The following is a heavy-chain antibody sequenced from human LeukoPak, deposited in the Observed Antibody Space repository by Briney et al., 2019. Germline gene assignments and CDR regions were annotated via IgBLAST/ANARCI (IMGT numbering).Heavy chain of an antibody. Sequence: SETLSLTCSVSGGSISSGDYYWSWIRQHPGKGLVWIGSIPPSGNTYYNPSLKSRVTISVDTSNNQFSVKLSSVTAADTAVYYCARNFDSYNAFDIWGRGAMVTVSS. D-gene: IGHD3-22*01. J-gene: IGHJ3*02. CDR2: IPPSGNT. V-gene: IGHV4-31*03. CDR3: ARNFDSYNAFDI. CDR1: GGSISSGDYY.